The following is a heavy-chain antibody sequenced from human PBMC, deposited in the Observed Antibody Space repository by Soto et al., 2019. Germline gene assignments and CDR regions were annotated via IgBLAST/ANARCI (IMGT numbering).Heavy chain of an antibody. V-gene: IGHV3-48*01. CDR3: ARDLSWGSNWYYYMDV. Sequence: ESGGGLVQPGGSLRLSCATSGFILSDCAMNWVRQAPGKGLEWVSYISSSSSVIDYADSVKGRFTVSRDNARNSLYLQMNSLRAEDTAVYYCARDLSWGSNWYYYMDVWGKGTTVTVFS. D-gene: IGHD7-27*01. CDR2: ISSSSSVI. CDR1: GFILSDCA. J-gene: IGHJ6*03.